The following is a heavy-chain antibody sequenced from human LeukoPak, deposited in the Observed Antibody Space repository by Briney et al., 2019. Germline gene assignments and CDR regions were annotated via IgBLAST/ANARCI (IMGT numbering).Heavy chain of an antibody. CDR1: GYTFTSYA. J-gene: IGHJ6*03. CDR2: INTNTGNP. Sequence: ASVKVSCKASGYTFTSYAMNWVRQAPGQGLEWMGWINTNTGNPTYAQGFTGRFVFSLDTSVSTAYLQISSLKAEDTAVYYCARADSSGDHYYYYYMDVWGKGTTVTVSS. V-gene: IGHV7-4-1*02. CDR3: ARADSSGDHYYYYYMDV. D-gene: IGHD6-19*01.